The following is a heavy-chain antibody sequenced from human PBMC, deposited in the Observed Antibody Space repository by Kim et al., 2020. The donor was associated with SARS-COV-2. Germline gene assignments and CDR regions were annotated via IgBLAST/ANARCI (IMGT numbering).Heavy chain of an antibody. CDR3: ARDRIRYDSSGYYYYGMDV. CDR1: GFTVSSNY. J-gene: IGHJ6*02. Sequence: GGSLRLSCAASGFTVSSNYMSWVRQAPGKGLEWVSVIYSGGSTYYADSVKGRFTISRHNSKNTLYLQMNSLRAEDTAVYYCARDRIRYDSSGYYYYGMDVWGQGTTVTVSS. CDR2: IYSGGST. D-gene: IGHD3-22*01. V-gene: IGHV3-53*04.